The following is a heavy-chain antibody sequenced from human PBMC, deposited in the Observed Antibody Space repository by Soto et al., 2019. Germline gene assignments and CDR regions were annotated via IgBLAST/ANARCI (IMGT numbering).Heavy chain of an antibody. Sequence: ASVKVSCKASGYTFTKFHIHWVQQAPGQGLEWMGRMDPSSGVTRYAQRFQGRVTMTRNTSISTAYMELSSLRSEDTAVYYCARGALGYCTNGVCYTVYYGMDVWGQGTTVTVSS. CDR2: MDPSSGVT. CDR1: GYTFTKFH. J-gene: IGHJ6*02. CDR3: ARGALGYCTNGVCYTVYYGMDV. D-gene: IGHD2-8*01. V-gene: IGHV1-8*01.